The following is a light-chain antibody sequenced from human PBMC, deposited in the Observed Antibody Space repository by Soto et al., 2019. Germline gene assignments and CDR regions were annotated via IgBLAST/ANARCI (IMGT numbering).Light chain of an antibody. J-gene: IGKJ1*01. CDR3: QQYNDWPPRWT. Sequence: EIVMTQSPATLSVSPGERVTLSCRASQSVSISLAWYQQKPGQAPRLLIYGASTRATGIPARFSVGGSGTEYALTLSILQSEDFALYYCQQYNDWPPRWTFGQGTRVDTK. CDR1: QSVSIS. V-gene: IGKV3-15*01. CDR2: GAS.